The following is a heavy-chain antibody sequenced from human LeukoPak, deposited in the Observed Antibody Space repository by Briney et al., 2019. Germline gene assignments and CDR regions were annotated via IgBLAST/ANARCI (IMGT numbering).Heavy chain of an antibody. CDR1: GFTFSSYG. J-gene: IGHJ1*01. Sequence: PGRSLRLSCAASGFTFSSYGMHWVRQAPGKGLEWVAVISYDGSNKYYADSVKGRFTISRDNSKNTLYLQMNSLRAEDTAVYYCARDPGSDQHWGQGTLVTVSS. CDR2: ISYDGSNK. CDR3: ARDPGSDQH. V-gene: IGHV3-30*03. D-gene: IGHD6-19*01.